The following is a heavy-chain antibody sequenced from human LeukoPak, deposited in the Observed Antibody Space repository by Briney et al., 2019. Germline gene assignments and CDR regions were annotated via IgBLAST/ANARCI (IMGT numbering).Heavy chain of an antibody. Sequence: GGSLRLSWAASGLFFSTNWMSWVRQAPGKGLEWVAVIKPDGRDKYYVDSVKGRFTMSRDNGKNSVYLQMNSLRPEDTAVYYCASWEGSTNYWGQRTLVTVSS. V-gene: IGHV3-7*01. J-gene: IGHJ4*02. CDR1: GLFFSTNW. CDR3: ASWEGSTNY. D-gene: IGHD1-26*01. CDR2: IKPDGRDK.